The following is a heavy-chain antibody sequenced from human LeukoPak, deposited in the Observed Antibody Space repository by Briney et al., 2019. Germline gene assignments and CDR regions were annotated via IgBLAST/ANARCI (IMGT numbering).Heavy chain of an antibody. CDR2: IYSGGST. CDR3: ARRAGSYSHSYDY. D-gene: IGHD2-15*01. CDR1: ELTLSSNY. J-gene: IGHJ4*02. Sequence: GGSLRLSCAASELTLSSNYMSWIRQAPGRGLEWVSFIYSGGSTYYAESVRGRFIISRDNSKNTLYLQLNSLRAEEPAVYYRARRAGSYSHSYDYWGQGTLVTVSS. V-gene: IGHV3-53*01.